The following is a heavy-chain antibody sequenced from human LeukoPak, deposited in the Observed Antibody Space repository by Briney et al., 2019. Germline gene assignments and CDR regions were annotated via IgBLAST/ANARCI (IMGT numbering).Heavy chain of an antibody. J-gene: IGHJ2*01. CDR1: GGSFSGYY. Sequence: SVTLSLTCAVYGGSFSGYYWSWIRQPPGKGLEWIGEINHSGSTNYNPSLKSRVTISVDTSKNQFSLKLSSVTAADTAVYYCARGSTTADWYLDLWGRGTLVTVSS. V-gene: IGHV4-34*01. CDR2: INHSGST. CDR3: ARGSTTADWYLDL. D-gene: IGHD4-17*01.